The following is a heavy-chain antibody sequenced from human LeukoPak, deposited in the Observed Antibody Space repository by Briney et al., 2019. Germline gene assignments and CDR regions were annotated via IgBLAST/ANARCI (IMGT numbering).Heavy chain of an antibody. CDR1: GFTVSSYA. CDR3: AKEGDPFSTSSGLRY. CDR2: ISGSGGST. D-gene: IGHD2-2*01. J-gene: IGHJ4*02. V-gene: IGHV3-23*01. Sequence: PGGSLRLSCAASGFTVSSYAMSWVRQAPGKGLEWVSAISGSGGSTYYADSVKGRFTISRDNSKNTLYLQMDSLRAEDTAVYYCAKEGDPFSTSSGLRYWGQGTLVTVSS.